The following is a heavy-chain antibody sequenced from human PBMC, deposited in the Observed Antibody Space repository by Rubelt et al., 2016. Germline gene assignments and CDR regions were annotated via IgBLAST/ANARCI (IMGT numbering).Heavy chain of an antibody. CDR3: ARGYNYGPQYDF. J-gene: IGHJ4*02. D-gene: IGHD5-18*01. CDR1: GGSFSGSY. Sequence: QVQLQQWGARLLKPSEALSLTCAVFGGSFSGSYWTWIRQPPGKGLEWIGEIHPSGSTSHNPSLNSRVTISVDTFKNQFSLKLGFLTAADTAVYYGARGYNYGPQYDFWGQGTLVTVSS. V-gene: IGHV4-34*01. CDR2: IHPSGST.